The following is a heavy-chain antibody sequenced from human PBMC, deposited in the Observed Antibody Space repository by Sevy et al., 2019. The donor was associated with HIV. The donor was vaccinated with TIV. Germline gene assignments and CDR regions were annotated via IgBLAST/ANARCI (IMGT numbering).Heavy chain of an antibody. CDR2: INTSGST. D-gene: IGHD7-27*01. CDR3: ARSNWVTATNGFSKSYYFDY. Sequence: SETLSLTCTVSGDSFSSYFWAWIRQPAGKGLEWIGRINTSGSTNYSPSLKSRVTMSVDTSKSQFSLKVTFLTAAYTAIYFCARSNWVTATNGFSKSYYFDYWGQGSLVTVSS. CDR1: GDSFSSYF. J-gene: IGHJ4*02. V-gene: IGHV4-4*07.